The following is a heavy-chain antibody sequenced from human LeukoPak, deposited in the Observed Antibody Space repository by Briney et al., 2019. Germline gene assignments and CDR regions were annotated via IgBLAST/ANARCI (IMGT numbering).Heavy chain of an antibody. J-gene: IGHJ4*02. D-gene: IGHD2/OR15-2a*01. CDR2: ISYDGSNK. Sequence: GGSLRLSCAASGFTFSSYAMHWVRQAPGKGLEWVAVISYDGSNKYYADSVKGRFTISRDNSKNTLYLQMNSLRAEDTAVYYCAKDPFGPSYYFDYWGQGTLVTVSS. V-gene: IGHV3-30-3*01. CDR3: AKDPFGPSYYFDY. CDR1: GFTFSSYA.